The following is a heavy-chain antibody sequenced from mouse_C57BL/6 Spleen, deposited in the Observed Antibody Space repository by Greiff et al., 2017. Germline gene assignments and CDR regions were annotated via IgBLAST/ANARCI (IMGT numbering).Heavy chain of an antibody. V-gene: IGHV1-55*01. D-gene: IGHD1-1*01. J-gene: IGHJ3*01. CDR3: ARGDYYVSRPAWFAY. Sequence: QVQLQQPGAELVKPGASVKMSCKASGYTFTSYWITWVKQRPGQGLEWIGDLYPGGGSTNYNEKFKSKATLTVDTSSSTAYMQLSSLTSEDSAIYYCARGDYYVSRPAWFAYWGQGTLGTVSA. CDR1: GYTFTSYW. CDR2: LYPGGGST.